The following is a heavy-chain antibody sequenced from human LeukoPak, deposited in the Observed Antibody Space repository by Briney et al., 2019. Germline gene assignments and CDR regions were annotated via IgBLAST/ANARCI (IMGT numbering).Heavy chain of an antibody. J-gene: IGHJ4*02. CDR2: VIGSGTMT. CDR1: GFTFSSST. Sequence: GGSLRLSCAASGFTFSSSTMGWVRQAPGQGLQWVSAVIGSGTMTSYADSVRGRFTISRDNSKNTLSLQMNSLRAEDTAVYYCAKAHDYGGKGPSPFDYWGQGTLVTISS. V-gene: IGHV3-23*01. D-gene: IGHD4-23*01. CDR3: AKAHDYGGKGPSPFDY.